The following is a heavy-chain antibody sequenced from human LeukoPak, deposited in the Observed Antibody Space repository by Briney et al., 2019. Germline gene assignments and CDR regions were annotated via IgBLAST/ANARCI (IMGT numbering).Heavy chain of an antibody. CDR3: AKEKTTRSALGFDY. Sequence: GGTLRLSCAASDFTFTSYGMSWVRQAPGKGLEWVSAISGSGGSTYYADSVKGRFTNSRDNSKNTLYLRMNRLRVEDTAVYYWAKEKTTRSALGFDYWGQGTLVTVSS. CDR2: ISGSGGST. CDR1: DFTFTSYG. J-gene: IGHJ4*02. D-gene: IGHD4-17*01. V-gene: IGHV3-23*01.